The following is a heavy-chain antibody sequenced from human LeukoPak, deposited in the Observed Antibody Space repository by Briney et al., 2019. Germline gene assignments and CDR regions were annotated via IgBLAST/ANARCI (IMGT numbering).Heavy chain of an antibody. CDR2: ISSSSSTI. CDR1: GFTFSRFS. V-gene: IGHV3-48*02. CDR3: ARDLRGDY. Sequence: GGSLRLSCAASGFTFSRFSMSWVRQAPGKGLEWVSYISSSSSTIYYADSVKGRFTISRDNAKNSLYLQMNSLRDEGTALYYCARDLRGDYWGQGTPVTVSS. J-gene: IGHJ4*02.